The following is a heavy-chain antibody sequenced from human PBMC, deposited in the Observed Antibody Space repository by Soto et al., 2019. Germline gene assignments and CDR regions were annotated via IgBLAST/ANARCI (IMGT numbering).Heavy chain of an antibody. V-gene: IGHV4-30-2*06. J-gene: IGHJ6*02. CDR3: ARDYYGMDV. CDR2: TYQSGSA. Sequence: SETLSLTCTVSGGSITSGGYSWTWIRQSPGKGLEWLGYTYQSGSAYYNPSLKSRVTISVDRSKNQFSLHLTSVTAADTAVYYCARDYYGMDVWGQGTTVTVSS. CDR1: GGSITSGGYS.